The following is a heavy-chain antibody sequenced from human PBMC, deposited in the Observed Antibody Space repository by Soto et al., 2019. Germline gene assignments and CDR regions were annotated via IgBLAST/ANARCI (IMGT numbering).Heavy chain of an antibody. CDR3: ARETTAMDLDY. D-gene: IGHD5-18*01. CDR1: GYTFTGYY. Sequence: GASVKVSCKASGYTFTGYYMHWVRQAPGQGLEWMGWINPNSGGTNYAQKFQGWVTMTRDTSISTAYMELSRLRPDDTAVYYCARETTAMDLDYWGQGTLVTVSS. J-gene: IGHJ4*02. CDR2: INPNSGGT. V-gene: IGHV1-2*04.